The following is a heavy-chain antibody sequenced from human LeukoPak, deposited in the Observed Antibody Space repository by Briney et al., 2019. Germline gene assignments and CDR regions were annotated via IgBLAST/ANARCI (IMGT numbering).Heavy chain of an antibody. J-gene: IGHJ6*02. D-gene: IGHD5-24*01. Sequence: ASVKVSCKASGYTFTSCDINWVRQATGQGLEWMGWMNPNSGNTGYAQKFQGRVTMTRNTSISTAYMELSSLRSEDTAVYYCARGRDGYIHYYYGMDVWGQGTTVTVSS. CDR3: ARGRDGYIHYYYGMDV. CDR1: GYTFTSCD. V-gene: IGHV1-8*01. CDR2: MNPNSGNT.